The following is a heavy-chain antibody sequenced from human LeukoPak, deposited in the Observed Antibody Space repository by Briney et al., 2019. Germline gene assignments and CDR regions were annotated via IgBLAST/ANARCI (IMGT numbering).Heavy chain of an antibody. Sequence: NASETLSLTCTVSGDSISSYYWSWIRQPPGKGLEWIAYISDIGSINYNPSLKSRVTISLDTSKNQFSLKLSSVTAADTAVYYCAGHHPRNTVDFWGQGTLVTVSS. CDR1: GDSISSYY. J-gene: IGHJ4*02. CDR2: ISDIGSI. CDR3: AGHHPRNTVDF. V-gene: IGHV4-59*08. D-gene: IGHD2/OR15-2a*01.